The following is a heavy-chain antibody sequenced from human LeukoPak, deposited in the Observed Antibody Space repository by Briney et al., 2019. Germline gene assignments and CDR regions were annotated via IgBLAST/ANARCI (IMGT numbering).Heavy chain of an antibody. Sequence: GGSLRFSCAASGFTFSSYGMHWVRQAPGKGLEWVAVISYDGSNKYYADSVKGRFTISRDNSKNTLYLQMNSLRAEDTAVYYCAKKPSSIAALYYMDVWGKGTTVTVSS. CDR2: ISYDGSNK. V-gene: IGHV3-30*18. J-gene: IGHJ6*03. CDR3: AKKPSSIAALYYMDV. CDR1: GFTFSSYG. D-gene: IGHD6-6*01.